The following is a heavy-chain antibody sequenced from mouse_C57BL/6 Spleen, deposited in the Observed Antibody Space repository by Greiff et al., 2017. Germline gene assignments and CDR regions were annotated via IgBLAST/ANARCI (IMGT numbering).Heavy chain of an antibody. CDR3: VPTVVAFDY. J-gene: IGHJ2*01. CDR1: GYAFSSYW. Sequence: VKLQESGAELVRPGSSVKISCKASGYAFSSYWMNWVKQRPGKGLEWIGQIYPGDGDTNYNGKFKGKATLTADKSSSTAYMQLSSLASEDSALYFCVPTVVAFDYWGQGTTLTVSS. V-gene: IGHV1-80*01. CDR2: IYPGDGDT. D-gene: IGHD1-1*01.